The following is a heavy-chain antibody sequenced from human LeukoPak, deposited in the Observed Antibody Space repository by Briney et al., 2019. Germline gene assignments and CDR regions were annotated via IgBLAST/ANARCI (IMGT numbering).Heavy chain of an antibody. J-gene: IGHJ3*02. Sequence: GASVKVSCKASGYTFTSYYMHWVRQAPGQGLEWMGIINPSGGSTSYAQKFQGRVTMSRDMSTSTVYMELSSLRSEDTAVYYCARGRRDDAFDIWGQGTMVTVSS. V-gene: IGHV1-46*01. CDR1: GYTFTSYY. CDR2: INPSGGST. CDR3: ARGRRDDAFDI.